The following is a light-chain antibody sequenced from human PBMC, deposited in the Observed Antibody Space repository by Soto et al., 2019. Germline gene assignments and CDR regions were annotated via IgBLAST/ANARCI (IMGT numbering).Light chain of an antibody. CDR1: QSISTG. V-gene: IGKV1-5*01. CDR3: QHYSTVWA. CDR2: DAS. Sequence: DIQMTQSPSTLSSSVGDRVTITCRASQSISTGLAWYQQKPGKAPNLLIYDASTLESGVPSRFSGSGSGTEFTLTISSLQPDDFATYYCQHYSTVWAFGQGTKVDIK. J-gene: IGKJ1*01.